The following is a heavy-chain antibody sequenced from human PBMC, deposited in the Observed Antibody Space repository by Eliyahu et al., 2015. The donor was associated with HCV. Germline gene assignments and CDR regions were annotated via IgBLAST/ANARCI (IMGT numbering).Heavy chain of an antibody. Sequence: EVQLVESGGGVVQPGGSLRLSCAASGFAFDDYDIHWVRQPPGKSLEWVSLISADSYQSFYADSVRGRFTISRDNTKNSVSLHMNSLTTEDSAVYYCAKDVLVRGASAFDVWGQGTMVTVSS. CDR1: GFAFDDYD. CDR2: ISADSYQS. CDR3: AKDVLVRGASAFDV. D-gene: IGHD3-10*01. J-gene: IGHJ3*01. V-gene: IGHV3-43*02.